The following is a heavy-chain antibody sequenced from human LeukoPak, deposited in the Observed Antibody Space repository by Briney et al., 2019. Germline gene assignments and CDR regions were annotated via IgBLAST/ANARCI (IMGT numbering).Heavy chain of an antibody. CDR1: GGSISGRNYQ. V-gene: IGHV4-39*07. D-gene: IGHD5-24*01. CDR2: LYESGST. Sequence: PSETLSLTCSVSGGSISGRNYQWGWIRQPPGKGLEWIGSLYESGSTYFNPSLRSRVTISVDTSKNQFSLKLNSLTAADTAVYNCATGRDAYNWYFQHWGQGTLATVSS. CDR3: ATGRDAYNWYFQH. J-gene: IGHJ1*01.